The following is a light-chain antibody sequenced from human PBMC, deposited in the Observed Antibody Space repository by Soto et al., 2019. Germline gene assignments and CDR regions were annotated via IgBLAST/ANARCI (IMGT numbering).Light chain of an antibody. Sequence: DIQMTQSPSSLSASVGDRVTITCQASQDISNSLDWYQQKPGKAPNLLIYGASNLETGVPSRFSGSGSGTEFTFTINSLQPEDIATYFCQQYGNLPYTFGQGTKLEIK. CDR2: GAS. J-gene: IGKJ2*01. CDR1: QDISNS. V-gene: IGKV1-33*01. CDR3: QQYGNLPYT.